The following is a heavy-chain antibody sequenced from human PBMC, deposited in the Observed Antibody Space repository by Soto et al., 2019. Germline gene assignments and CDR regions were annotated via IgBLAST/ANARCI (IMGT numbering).Heavy chain of an antibody. CDR3: ARYRRFFEWLDS. J-gene: IGHJ4*02. Sequence: QMHLVESGGGVVQPGSSLTLSCVASGFTFTSYGIHWVRQAPGKGLEWVAVIWFDGSNKYYGASVMGRFSISSDNSKNTLYLQLNSLRAEDTAVYYWARYRRFFEWLDSWRRGILVSVSS. V-gene: IGHV3-33*01. CDR1: GFTFTSYG. D-gene: IGHD3-3*01. CDR2: IWFDGSNK.